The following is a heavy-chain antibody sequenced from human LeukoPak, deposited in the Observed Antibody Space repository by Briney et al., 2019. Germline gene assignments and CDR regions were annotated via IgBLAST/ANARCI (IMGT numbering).Heavy chain of an antibody. Sequence: GASVKVSCKAFGYTFTSNYMHWVRQAPGQGPEWMGIINPSGGSTSYAQKFQGRVTMTRDMSTSTVYMELSSLRSEDTAVYYCARDVSRRAFDIWGQGTMVTVSS. CDR1: GYTFTSNY. J-gene: IGHJ3*02. CDR3: ARDVSRRAFDI. V-gene: IGHV1-46*01. D-gene: IGHD5/OR15-5a*01. CDR2: INPSGGST.